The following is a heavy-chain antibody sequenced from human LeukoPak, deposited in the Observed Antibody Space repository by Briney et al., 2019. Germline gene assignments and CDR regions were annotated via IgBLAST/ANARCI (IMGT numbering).Heavy chain of an antibody. CDR3: ARGGTTVTPGLLWFDP. Sequence: SETLSLTCAVYGGSFSGYYWRWSWIRQPPGKGLEWIGEINHTGSTNYNPSLESRVTISVDTSKNQFSLKLSSVTAADTAVYYCARGGTTVTPGLLWFDPWGQGTLVTVSS. CDR1: GGSFSGYY. J-gene: IGHJ5*02. CDR2: INHTGST. D-gene: IGHD4-17*01. V-gene: IGHV4-34*01.